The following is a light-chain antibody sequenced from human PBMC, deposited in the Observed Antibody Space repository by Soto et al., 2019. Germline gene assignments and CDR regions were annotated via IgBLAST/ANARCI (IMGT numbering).Light chain of an antibody. Sequence: QSVLTHPPSASGTPGQRVTISCAGSSSNIGSNTVNWYQQLPGTAPKLLIYSDNQRPSGVPDRFSGSKSGTSASLAISGLQSEDEADDYCAAWDDSLNGSNWVFGGGTKLTVL. V-gene: IGLV1-44*01. CDR3: AAWDDSLNGSNWV. CDR1: SSNIGSNT. CDR2: SDN. J-gene: IGLJ3*02.